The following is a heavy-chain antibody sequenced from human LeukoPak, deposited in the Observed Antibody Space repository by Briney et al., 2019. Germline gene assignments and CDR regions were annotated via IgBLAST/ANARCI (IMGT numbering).Heavy chain of an antibody. J-gene: IGHJ4*02. Sequence: SVKVSCKASGGTFSSYAISWVRQAPGQGLEWMGGIIPIFGTANYAQKFQGRVTIAADKSTSTAYMELSSLRSEDTAVYYCARDCSSTSCYDYWGQGTLVTVSS. CDR3: ARDCSSTSCYDY. CDR2: IIPIFGTA. CDR1: GGTFSSYA. D-gene: IGHD2-2*01. V-gene: IGHV1-69*06.